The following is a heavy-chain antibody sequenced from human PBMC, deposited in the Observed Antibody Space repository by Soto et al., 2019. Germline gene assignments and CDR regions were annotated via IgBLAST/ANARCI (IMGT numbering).Heavy chain of an antibody. CDR1: GFTFTNHW. CDR3: ARGSSSGPDY. V-gene: IGHV3-74*01. CDR2: INGDGSTT. D-gene: IGHD3-22*01. J-gene: IGHJ4*02. Sequence: EVQLVESGGGLVQPGGSLRLSCAASGFTFTNHWMHWVRQAPGKGLVWVSRINGDGSTTSYADSVKGRFIISTNNARNILYLHLNSLRAEDTALYYCARGSSSGPDYWGKGTLVTVSS.